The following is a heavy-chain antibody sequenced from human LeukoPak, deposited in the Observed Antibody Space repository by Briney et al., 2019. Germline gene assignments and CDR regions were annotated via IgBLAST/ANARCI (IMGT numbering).Heavy chain of an antibody. V-gene: IGHV3-30*02. J-gene: IGHJ4*02. D-gene: IGHD5-24*01. CDR1: GFTFSSYG. CDR3: AKGGRATTHFDY. Sequence: GGSLRLSCAASGFTFSSYGMHWVRQAPGKGLEWVAFIRYDGSNKYYADSVKGRFTISRDNSKNTLYLQINSLRAEDTAVYYCAKGGRATTHFDYWGQGTLVTVSS. CDR2: IRYDGSNK.